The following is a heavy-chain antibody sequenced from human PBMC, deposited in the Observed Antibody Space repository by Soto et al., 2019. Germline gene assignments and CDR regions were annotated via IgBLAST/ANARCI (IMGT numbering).Heavy chain of an antibody. CDR2: ISSSGSTI. V-gene: IGHV3-11*01. CDR1: GFTFSDYY. D-gene: IGHD3-10*01. Sequence: PGGSLRLSCAASGFTFSDYYMSWIRQAPGKGLEWVSYISSSGSTIYYADSVKGRFTISRDNAKNSLYLQMNSLRAEDTAVYYCARGETPHDQGRGEAWFDPWGQGTLVTVSS. J-gene: IGHJ5*02. CDR3: ARGETPHDQGRGEAWFDP.